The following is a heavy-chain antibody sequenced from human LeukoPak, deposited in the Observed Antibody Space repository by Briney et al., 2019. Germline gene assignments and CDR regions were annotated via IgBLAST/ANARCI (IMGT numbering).Heavy chain of an antibody. D-gene: IGHD6-13*01. CDR2: IYARNTYI. CDR3: ARVSRIAYSSSWSLDF. Sequence: GVSLRLSCAGSGFTFSSYSVNWVRQAPGKGLECGSSIYARNTYIYYTDSLKGRFTISRDDAKNSLYLQLNSLRAEDTAVYYCARVSRIAYSSSWSLDFWGQGTLVTVSS. CDR1: GFTFSSYS. J-gene: IGHJ4*02. V-gene: IGHV3-21*01.